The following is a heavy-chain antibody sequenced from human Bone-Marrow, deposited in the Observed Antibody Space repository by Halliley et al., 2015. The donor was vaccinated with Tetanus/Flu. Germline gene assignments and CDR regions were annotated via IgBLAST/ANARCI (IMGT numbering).Heavy chain of an antibody. V-gene: IGHV4-31*01. Sequence: TLSLTCTVSGDSIGSDGYYWIWIRQYPGKGLEWIGDTYYSGSSYYNPSLKSQLTISVDTSKNQFSLKLSSPPAADPAVYYCARTFVDGGYCTSSTCSYFFAMGVWGQGPPGTVSS. D-gene: IGHD2-2*01. J-gene: IGHJ6*02. CDR3: ARTFVDGGYCTSSTCSYFFAMGV. CDR1: GDSIGSDGYY. CDR2: TYYSGSS.